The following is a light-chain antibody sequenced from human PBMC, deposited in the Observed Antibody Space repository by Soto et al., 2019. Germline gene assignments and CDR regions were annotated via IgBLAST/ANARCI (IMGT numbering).Light chain of an antibody. CDR1: QSISSW. CDR3: QQYNSSMYT. CDR2: KAS. V-gene: IGKV1-5*03. J-gene: IGKJ2*01. Sequence: DIQMTQSPSTLSASVGDRVTITCRASQSISSWLAWYQQKPGKAPKLLIYKASSLESGVPSRFSGSGSGTEFTLPISSLQPDDFATYYCQQYNSSMYTFGQGTKLEIK.